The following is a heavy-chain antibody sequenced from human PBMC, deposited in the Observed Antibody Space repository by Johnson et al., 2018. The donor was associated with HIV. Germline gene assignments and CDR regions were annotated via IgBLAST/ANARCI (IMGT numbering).Heavy chain of an antibody. D-gene: IGHD1-26*01. CDR3: ARGRASWELYDAFEI. V-gene: IGHV3-30*04. CDR1: GFTFSSYT. Sequence: QVQLVESGGGVVQPGRSLRLSCAASGFTFSSYTMYWVRQAPGKGLEWVAVISYDGSNEYYADSVKGRFTISRDNSKNTLYLQMSSLRAGDMAVYYCARGRASWELYDAFEIWGQGTMVIVSS. CDR2: ISYDGSNE. J-gene: IGHJ3*02.